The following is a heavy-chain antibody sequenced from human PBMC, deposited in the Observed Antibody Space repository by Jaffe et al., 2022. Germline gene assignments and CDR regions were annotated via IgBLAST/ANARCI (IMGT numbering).Heavy chain of an antibody. CDR1: GGSISSSSYY. J-gene: IGHJ4*02. V-gene: IGHV4-39*01. CDR3: ASIDKKQWLVSSYFDY. CDR2: IYYSGST. D-gene: IGHD6-19*01. Sequence: QLQLQESGPGLVKPSETLSLTCTVSGGSISSSSYYWGWIRQPPGKGLEWIGSIYYSGSTYYNPSLKSRVTISVDTSKNQFSLKLSSVTAADTAVYYCASIDKKQWLVSSYFDYWGQGTLVTVSS.